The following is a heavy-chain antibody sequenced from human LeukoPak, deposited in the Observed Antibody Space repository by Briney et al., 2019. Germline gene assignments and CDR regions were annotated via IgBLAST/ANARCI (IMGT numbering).Heavy chain of an antibody. CDR3: ARDCGGDCSNEYFQH. J-gene: IGHJ1*01. CDR1: GYTFTGYY. Sequence: ASVKVSCKASGYTFTGYYMHWVRQAPGQGLEWMGGIIPIFGTANYAQKFQGRVTITADESTSTAYMELSSLRSEDTAVYYCARDCGGDCSNEYFQHWGQGTLVTVSS. V-gene: IGHV1-69*01. D-gene: IGHD2-21*01. CDR2: IIPIFGTA.